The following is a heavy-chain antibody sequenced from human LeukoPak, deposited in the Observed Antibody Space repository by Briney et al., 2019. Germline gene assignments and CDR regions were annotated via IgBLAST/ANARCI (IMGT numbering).Heavy chain of an antibody. CDR3: AATRYYYDSSGLDY. Sequence: GSLRLSCAASGFTFSSYSMNWVRQAPGKGLEWVSSISSSSSYINYADSVKGRFTISRDNAKNPLYLQMNSLRAEDTAVYYCAATRYYYDSSGLDYWGQGTLVTVSS. CDR2: ISSSSSYI. D-gene: IGHD3-22*01. V-gene: IGHV3-21*01. CDR1: GFTFSSYS. J-gene: IGHJ4*02.